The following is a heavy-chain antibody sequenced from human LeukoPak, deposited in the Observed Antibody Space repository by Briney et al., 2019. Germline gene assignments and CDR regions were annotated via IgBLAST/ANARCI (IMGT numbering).Heavy chain of an antibody. Sequence: PGGSLRLSCAASGFTFSNAWMSWVRQAPGKGLEWVSAISGSGGSTYYADSVKGRFTISRDNSKNTLYLQMNSLRAEDTAVYYCAKVPRYCSGGSCYGGYFQHWGQGTLVTVSS. CDR1: GFTFSNAW. J-gene: IGHJ1*01. CDR2: ISGSGGST. CDR3: AKVPRYCSGGSCYGGYFQH. V-gene: IGHV3-23*01. D-gene: IGHD2-15*01.